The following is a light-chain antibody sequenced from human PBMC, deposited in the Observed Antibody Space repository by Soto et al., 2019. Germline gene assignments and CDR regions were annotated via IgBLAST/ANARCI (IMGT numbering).Light chain of an antibody. CDR1: QSVASN. Sequence: EIVMTQSPASLSVSPGDGATLSCRASQSVASNVARYKQKPGQGPRLLIHGASTRAVGVPARFSGSGSGTDFTLTISSLQSEDFAVYYCQQYHNWPPQYTFGQGTKLQIK. CDR3: QQYHNWPPQYT. CDR2: GAS. V-gene: IGKV3-15*01. J-gene: IGKJ2*01.